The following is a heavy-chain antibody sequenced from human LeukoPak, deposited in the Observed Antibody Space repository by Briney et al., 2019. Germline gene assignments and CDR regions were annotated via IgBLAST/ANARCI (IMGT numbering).Heavy chain of an antibody. J-gene: IGHJ4*02. CDR2: MNPNSGHT. Sequence: ASVTVSCKASGYTFTSYDIIWVRQASGQGLAWMGWMNPNSGHTGYAQKFQGRVTMTRTTSISTAYMELTSLTSEDSAVYYCARSIVGVRKRNDYWGQGTLVTVSS. CDR3: ARSIVGVRKRNDY. CDR1: GYTFTSYD. V-gene: IGHV1-8*01. D-gene: IGHD1-26*01.